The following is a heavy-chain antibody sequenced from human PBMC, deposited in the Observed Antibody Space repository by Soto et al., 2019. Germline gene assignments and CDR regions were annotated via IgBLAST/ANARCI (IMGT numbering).Heavy chain of an antibody. CDR2: VYYRGRS. CDR3: VSQRTSVLTQAYFDY. D-gene: IGHD2-8*01. CDR1: GGSVSNSNYY. Sequence: ASETLFFTCTVSGGSVSNSNYYWGWIRQSPGKGLEWIGSVYYRGRSYSKSSVKSRVTISVDTSKNQFSLNLNSVTASDTAVYYCVSQRTSVLTQAYFDYWGPGALVTVSS. J-gene: IGHJ4*02. V-gene: IGHV4-39*01.